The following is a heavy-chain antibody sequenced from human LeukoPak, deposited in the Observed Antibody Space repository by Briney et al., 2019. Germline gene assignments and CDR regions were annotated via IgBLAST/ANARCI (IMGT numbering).Heavy chain of an antibody. CDR1: GFTFSSYA. Sequence: GGSLRLSCAASGFTFSSYAMSWVRQAPGKGLEWVSAISGSGGSTYYADSVKGRFTFSRDNSKNTLYLQMNSLRAEDTAVYYCAKVIVYSYGPRDAFDIWGQGTMVTVSS. CDR2: ISGSGGST. V-gene: IGHV3-23*01. D-gene: IGHD5-18*01. CDR3: AKVIVYSYGPRDAFDI. J-gene: IGHJ3*02.